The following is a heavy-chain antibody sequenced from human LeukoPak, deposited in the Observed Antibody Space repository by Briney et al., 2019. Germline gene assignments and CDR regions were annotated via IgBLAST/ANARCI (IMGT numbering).Heavy chain of an antibody. CDR1: GFTFSSYW. CDR3: ARGLGGYTSSQAY. J-gene: IGHJ4*02. D-gene: IGHD6-13*01. V-gene: IGHV3-7*01. CDR2: IKQDGSEK. Sequence: SGGSLRLSCAASGFTFSSYWMSWVRQAPGKGLEWVANIKQDGSEKYYVDSVKGRFTISRDNAKNSLYLQMNSLRAEDTAVYYCARGLGGYTSSQAYWGQGTLVTVSS.